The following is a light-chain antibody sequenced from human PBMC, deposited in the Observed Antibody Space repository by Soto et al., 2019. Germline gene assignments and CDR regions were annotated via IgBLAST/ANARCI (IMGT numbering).Light chain of an antibody. CDR2: GAS. CDR1: QSVSSCY. V-gene: IGKV3-20*01. CDR3: QQYGSSSWT. Sequence: EIVLTQSPGTLSLSPGERATLSCRVSQSVSSCYVAWYQQKRRQAPRLLIDGASSRGAVIPDRCSSSGSGTDFTLTISRLEPEDFAVYCCQQYGSSSWTFGQGTKVDIK. J-gene: IGKJ1*01.